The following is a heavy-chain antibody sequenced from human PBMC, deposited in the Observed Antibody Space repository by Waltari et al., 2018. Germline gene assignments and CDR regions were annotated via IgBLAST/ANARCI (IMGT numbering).Heavy chain of an antibody. D-gene: IGHD6-19*01. CDR2: ISSSSGTI. V-gene: IGHV3-11*01. CDR1: GFTFNHHY. CDR3: ARVISGWSFDY. J-gene: IGHJ4*02. Sequence: QVQLVESGGGLVKSGGSLRLSCAAPGFTFNHHYMPWIRQAPGKGLDWVSYISSSSGTIYYADSVKGRFTISRDNAKNSLYLQMNSLRADDTAVYYCARVISGWSFDYWGQGTLVTVSS.